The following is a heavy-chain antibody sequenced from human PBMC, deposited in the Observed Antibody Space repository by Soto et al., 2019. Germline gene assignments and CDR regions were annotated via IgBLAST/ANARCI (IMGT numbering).Heavy chain of an antibody. D-gene: IGHD3-22*01. Sequence: QVHLVESGGGVVQPGMSLRLSCAASGFTFSPYAFHWVRQAPGKGLEWVAFISYDGSNTYYADSLKGRFTISRDNSKNTLYLQMTGLRAADTAVYSCARSRGYTYGFDVWGLGTLVTVSA. J-gene: IGHJ3*01. CDR2: ISYDGSNT. CDR1: GFTFSPYA. V-gene: IGHV3-30*04. CDR3: ARSRGYTYGFDV.